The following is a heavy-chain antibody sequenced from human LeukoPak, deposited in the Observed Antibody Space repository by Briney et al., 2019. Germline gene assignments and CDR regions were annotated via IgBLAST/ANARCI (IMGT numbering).Heavy chain of an antibody. D-gene: IGHD5/OR15-5a*01. CDR2: IYHSGST. J-gene: IGHJ3*02. CDR3: ASSVHDAFDI. CDR1: GYSISSGYY. Sequence: SETLSLTCTVSGYSISSGYYWGWIRQPPGKGLEWIGSIYHSGSTYYNPSLKSRVTISVDTSKNQFSLKLSSVTAADTAVYYCASSVHDAFDIWGQGTMVTVSS. V-gene: IGHV4-38-2*02.